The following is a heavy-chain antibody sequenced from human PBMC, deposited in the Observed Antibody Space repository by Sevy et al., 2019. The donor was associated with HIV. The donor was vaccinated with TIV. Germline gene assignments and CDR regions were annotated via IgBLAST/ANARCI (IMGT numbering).Heavy chain of an antibody. J-gene: IGHJ4*02. D-gene: IGHD2-15*01. CDR2: ISYDGRIK. CDR3: AREGGHTAAWSPGNF. V-gene: IGHV3-30*15. Sequence: GGFLRLSCAASGFTFNSHGFHCVRQAPGKGLEWVALISYDGRIKYYADSVKGRFIISRDDARNTLYLHMSGLRAEDTAVDYCAREGGHTAAWSPGNFWGQGTLVTVSS. CDR1: GFTFNSHG.